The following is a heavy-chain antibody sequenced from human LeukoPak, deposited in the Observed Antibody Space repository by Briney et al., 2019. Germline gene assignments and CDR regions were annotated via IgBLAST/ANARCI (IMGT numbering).Heavy chain of an antibody. V-gene: IGHV1-2*02. D-gene: IGHD7-27*01. CDR1: GYTFSDYY. J-gene: IGHJ2*01. CDR3: AIQPWGSGNNWYFDL. Sequence: ASVKVSCKASGYTFSDYYLHWVRLAPGQGLEWMGWISPNSGGTDYAQKFQGRVIMTRDTSISTAYVEPSSLTSDDTAVYYCAIQPWGSGNNWYFDLWGRGTLVTVSS. CDR2: ISPNSGGT.